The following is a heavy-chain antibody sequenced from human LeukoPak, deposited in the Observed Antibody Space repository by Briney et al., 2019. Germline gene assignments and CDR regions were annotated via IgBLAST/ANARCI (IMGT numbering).Heavy chain of an antibody. D-gene: IGHD3-22*01. CDR3: ATFMIVSDDY. V-gene: IGHV3-23*01. CDR2: ISGSGGST. Sequence: GGSLRLSCAASGFTFSSYAMRLVRQALRKGLEWVSAISGSGGSTYYADSVKGRFTISRHNSKNTLYLQMNSLRAEDTAVYYCATFMIVSDDYWGQGTLVTVSS. J-gene: IGHJ4*02. CDR1: GFTFSSYA.